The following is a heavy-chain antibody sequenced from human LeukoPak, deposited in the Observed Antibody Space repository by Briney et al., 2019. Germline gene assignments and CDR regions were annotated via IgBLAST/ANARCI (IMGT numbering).Heavy chain of an antibody. V-gene: IGHV4-4*07. CDR2: IYTSGST. CDR1: GGSISSYY. Sequence: PSETLSLTCTVSGGSISSYYWSWIRQPAGKGLEWIGRIYTSGSTNYNPSLKSRVTMSVDTSKNQFSLKLSSVTAADTAVYYCARQDSSGYDDAFDIWGQGTMATVSS. D-gene: IGHD3-22*01. J-gene: IGHJ3*02. CDR3: ARQDSSGYDDAFDI.